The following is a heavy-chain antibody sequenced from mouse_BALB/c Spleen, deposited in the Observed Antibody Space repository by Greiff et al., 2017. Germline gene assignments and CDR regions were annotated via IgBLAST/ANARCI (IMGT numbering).Heavy chain of an antibody. Sequence: EVQGVESGGGLVQPGGSRKLSCAASGFTFSSFGMHWVRQAPEKGLEWVAYISSGSSTIYYADTVKGRFTISRDNPKNTLFLQMTSLRSEDTAMYYCATMITTGGGFAYWGQGTLVTVSA. CDR2: ISSGSSTI. CDR1: GFTFSSFG. D-gene: IGHD2-4*01. J-gene: IGHJ3*01. V-gene: IGHV5-17*02. CDR3: ATMITTGGGFAY.